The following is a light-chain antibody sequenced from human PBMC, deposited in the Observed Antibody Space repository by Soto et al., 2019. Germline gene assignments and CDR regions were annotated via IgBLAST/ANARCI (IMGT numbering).Light chain of an antibody. CDR1: QDISSW. CDR3: QQANSFPHT. V-gene: IGKV1-12*01. J-gene: IGKJ5*01. Sequence: DIQMPQSPSSVSASVGDRVTITCRASQDISSWLAWYQQKPGKAPKLLIYAASRLQSGVPSRFSGSGSGTDFTITISSLQPEDFATYYCQQANSFPHTFGQGTRLDIK. CDR2: AAS.